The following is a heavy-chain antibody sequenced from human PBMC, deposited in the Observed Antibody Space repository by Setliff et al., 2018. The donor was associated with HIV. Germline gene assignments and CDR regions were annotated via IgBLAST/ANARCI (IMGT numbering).Heavy chain of an antibody. V-gene: IGHV4-34*01. CDR3: ARDPYYDSSGYYSSAFDI. Sequence: PSETLSLTCAVYGGSFSGYYWSWIRQPPGKGLEWIGEINHSGSTNYNPSLKSRVTISVDTSKNQFSLKLSSVTAADTAVYYCARDPYYDSSGYYSSAFDIWGQGTMVTVSS. CDR1: GGSFSGYY. J-gene: IGHJ3*02. CDR2: INHSGST. D-gene: IGHD3-22*01.